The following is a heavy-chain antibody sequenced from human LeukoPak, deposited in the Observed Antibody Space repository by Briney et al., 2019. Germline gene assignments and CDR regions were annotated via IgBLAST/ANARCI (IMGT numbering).Heavy chain of an antibody. CDR1: GFTFSSYG. Sequence: PGGSLRLSCAASGFTFSSYGMHWVRQAPGKGLEWVAVIWYDGSNKYYADSVKGRFTISRDNSKNTLYLQMNSLRAEDTAVYYCAKTDSSSHLFDYWGQGTLVTVSS. D-gene: IGHD6-13*01. CDR3: AKTDSSSHLFDY. CDR2: IWYDGSNK. J-gene: IGHJ4*02. V-gene: IGHV3-33*06.